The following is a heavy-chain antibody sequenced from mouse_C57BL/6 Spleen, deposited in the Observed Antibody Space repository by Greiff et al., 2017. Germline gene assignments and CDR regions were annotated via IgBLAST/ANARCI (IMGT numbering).Heavy chain of an antibody. CDR1: GFTFSNYW. Sequence: EVKVEESGGGLVQPGGSMKLSCVASGFTFSNYWMNWVRQSPEKGLEWVAQIRLKSDNYATHYAESVKGRFTISRADSKSSVYLQMNNLRAEDTGIYYCTAQINYYGSSYGYWGQGTTLTVSS. CDR3: TAQINYYGSSYGY. J-gene: IGHJ2*01. D-gene: IGHD1-1*01. CDR2: IRLKSDNYAT. V-gene: IGHV6-3*01.